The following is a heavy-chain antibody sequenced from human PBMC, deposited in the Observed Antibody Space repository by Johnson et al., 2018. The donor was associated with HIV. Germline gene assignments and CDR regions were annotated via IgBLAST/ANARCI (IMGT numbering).Heavy chain of an antibody. CDR3: AKESKWESRTPHAFDL. CDR1: GFAFSSYA. D-gene: IGHD1-26*01. CDR2: IRYDGSSK. J-gene: IGHJ3*01. V-gene: IGHV3-33*06. Sequence: HVQLVESGGGVVQPGRSLRLSCAASGFAFSSYAMHWVRQATGKGLEWVAVIRYDGSSKYYADSVKGRFTVSRDNSKNTLYLQMKSLRPEDTAVYYCAKESKWESRTPHAFDLVCQGTMVTVSS.